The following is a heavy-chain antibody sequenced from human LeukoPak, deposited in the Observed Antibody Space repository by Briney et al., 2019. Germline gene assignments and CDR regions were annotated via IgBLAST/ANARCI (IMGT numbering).Heavy chain of an antibody. CDR1: GFTFSSYG. D-gene: IGHD2/OR15-2a*01. Sequence: PGGSLRLSCAASGFTFSSYGMHWVRQAPGKGPEWVAVISYDGSSKYYIDSVKGRFTISRDNSKNTLYLQMNSLRAEDTAVYYCARGENSKTYPVSGYWGQGTLVTVSS. J-gene: IGHJ4*02. CDR3: ARGENSKTYPVSGY. CDR2: ISYDGSSK. V-gene: IGHV3-30*03.